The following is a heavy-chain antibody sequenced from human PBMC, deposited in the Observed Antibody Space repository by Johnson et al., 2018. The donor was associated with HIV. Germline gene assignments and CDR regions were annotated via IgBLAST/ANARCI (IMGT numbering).Heavy chain of an antibody. CDR3: ARASNYEYDAFDI. CDR1: GFTFSSYD. D-gene: IGHD1-7*01. J-gene: IGHJ3*02. Sequence: VQLVESGGGLVQPGGSLRLSCAASGFTFSSYDMHWVRQATGKGLEWVSAIGTAGDTYYPGSVKGRFTISRENAKNSLYIQMNRLRAGDTAVYYCARASNYEYDAFDIWGQGTMVTVSS. CDR2: IGTAGDT. V-gene: IGHV3-13*01.